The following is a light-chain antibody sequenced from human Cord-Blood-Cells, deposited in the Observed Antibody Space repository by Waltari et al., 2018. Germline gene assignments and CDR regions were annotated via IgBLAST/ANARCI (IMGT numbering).Light chain of an antibody. CDR3: SSYTSSSTRV. V-gene: IGLV2-14*01. J-gene: IGLJ2*01. Sequence: QSALTQPASVSGSPGQSITISCTGTSCDVGGYNYVSWYQQHPGKAPKLMIYDVSKRPSGFSNRFSGSKSGNTASLTISGLQAEDEADYYCSSYTSSSTRVFGGGTKLTVL. CDR2: DVS. CDR1: SCDVGGYNY.